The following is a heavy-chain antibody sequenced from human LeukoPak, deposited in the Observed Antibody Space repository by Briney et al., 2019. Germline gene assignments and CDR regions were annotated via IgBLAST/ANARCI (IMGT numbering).Heavy chain of an antibody. V-gene: IGHV3-7*01. D-gene: IGHD3-16*02. CDR2: IKQDGSEK. CDR1: GFTFTSYW. Sequence: GGSLRLSCAASGFTFTSYWMSWVRQAPGKGLEWVANIKQDGSEKYYVDSVKGRFTISRDNAKNSLYLQINSLRAEDTAVYYCARTPSTLGGVIVPFDYWGQGTLVTVSS. J-gene: IGHJ4*02. CDR3: ARTPSTLGGVIVPFDY.